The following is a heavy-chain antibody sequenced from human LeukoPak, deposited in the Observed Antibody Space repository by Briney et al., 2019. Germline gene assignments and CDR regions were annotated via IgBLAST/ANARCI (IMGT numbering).Heavy chain of an antibody. Sequence: SETLSLTCAVYGGSFSGYYWTWIRQPPGKGLEWLGEIHHSGSTNYNPSLKSRVTISVDTSKNQFSLKLSSVTAADTAVYYCARHGTRYYYYYMDVWGKGTTVTISS. D-gene: IGHD1-26*01. CDR1: GGSFSGYY. J-gene: IGHJ6*03. V-gene: IGHV4-34*01. CDR3: ARHGTRYYYYYMDV. CDR2: IHHSGST.